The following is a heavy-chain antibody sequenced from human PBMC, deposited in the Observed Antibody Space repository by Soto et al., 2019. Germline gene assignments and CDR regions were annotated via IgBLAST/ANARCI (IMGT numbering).Heavy chain of an antibody. V-gene: IGHV3-30*03. Sequence: QVQLVESGGGVVQPGRSLRLSCAASGFPFTSYGMHWVREGPDKGLEWVAIISYDGSDKYADSVKGRFTISRDNSKNTLYLQMNSLRPEDTALYYCVGGQYYFDYRGQGTLVIVSS. CDR3: VGGQYYFDY. CDR1: GFPFTSYG. D-gene: IGHD3-10*01. CDR2: ISYDGSDK. J-gene: IGHJ4*02.